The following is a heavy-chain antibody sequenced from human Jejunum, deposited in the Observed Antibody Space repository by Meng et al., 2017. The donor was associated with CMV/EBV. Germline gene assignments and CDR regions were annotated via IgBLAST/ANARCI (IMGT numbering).Heavy chain of an antibody. D-gene: IGHD5-24*01. CDR1: SGSITPHY. J-gene: IGHJ4*02. CDR3: ARLHGYSSEEFDY. CDR2: IYYNGNT. V-gene: IGHV4-59*08. Sequence: CTVSSGSITPHYWSWIRQPPGQGLEWLAYIYYNGNTRYNPSLKSRLTMSVDTSKNQFSLRLTSVTAADTAVYYCARLHGYSSEEFDYWGQGTLVTVSS.